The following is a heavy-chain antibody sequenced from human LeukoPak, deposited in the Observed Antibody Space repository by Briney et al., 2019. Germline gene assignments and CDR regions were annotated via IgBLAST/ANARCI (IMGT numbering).Heavy chain of an antibody. CDR1: GFTFSSYE. CDR3: AELGITTSGGV. CDR2: ISSSGSTI. Sequence: GGSLRLSCAASGFTFSSYEMNWVRQAPGKGLEWVSYISSSGSTIYYADSVKGRFTISRDNAKNSLYLQMNSLTAEDTAVYYCAELGITTSGGVWGKGTTVTISS. V-gene: IGHV3-48*03. D-gene: IGHD3-10*01. J-gene: IGHJ6*04.